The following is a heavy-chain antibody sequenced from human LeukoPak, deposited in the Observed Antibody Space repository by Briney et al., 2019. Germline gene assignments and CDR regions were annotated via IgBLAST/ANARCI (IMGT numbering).Heavy chain of an antibody. Sequence: GGSLRLSCTGSGFIFSGFGIHWVRQVPGKGPQWVAVISHDGRTQKFEDSVKGRFTISRDNSKRTVSLQMDSLRPEDTALYYCAKDRPVDGGTASAGLDHWGQGSLVTVSS. CDR3: AKDRPVDGGTASAGLDH. J-gene: IGHJ4*02. CDR1: GFIFSGFG. V-gene: IGHV3-30*18. D-gene: IGHD3-16*01. CDR2: ISHDGRTQ.